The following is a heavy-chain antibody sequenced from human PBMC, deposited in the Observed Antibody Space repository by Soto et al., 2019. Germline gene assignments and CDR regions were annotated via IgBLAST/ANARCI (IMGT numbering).Heavy chain of an antibody. J-gene: IGHJ4*02. CDR1: GFTFSSYW. D-gene: IGHD2-21*01. CDR2: INTDGSTR. Sequence: EVQLVESGGGLVQPGGSLRLSCAASGFTFSSYWMHWVRQAPGVGLVWVSRINTDGSTRSYEDSVKGRFTISRDNAKNTLFLQMNSLRPEDTAVYYCARVAYGAYHFDYWGQGTLVT. CDR3: ARVAYGAYHFDY. V-gene: IGHV3-74*01.